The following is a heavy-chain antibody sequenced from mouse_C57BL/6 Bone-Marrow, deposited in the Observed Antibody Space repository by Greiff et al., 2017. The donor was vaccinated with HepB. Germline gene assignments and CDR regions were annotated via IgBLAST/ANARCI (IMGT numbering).Heavy chain of an antibody. V-gene: IGHV1-52*01. CDR1: GYTFTSYW. CDR3: ARSYYSNAWFAY. D-gene: IGHD2-5*01. Sequence: QVQLQQPGAELVRPGSSVKLSCKASGYTFTSYWMHWVKQRPIQGLEWIGNIDPSDSETHYNQKFKDKATLTVDKSSSTAYMQLSSLTSVDSAVYYCARSYYSNAWFAYWGQGTLVTVSA. J-gene: IGHJ3*01. CDR2: IDPSDSET.